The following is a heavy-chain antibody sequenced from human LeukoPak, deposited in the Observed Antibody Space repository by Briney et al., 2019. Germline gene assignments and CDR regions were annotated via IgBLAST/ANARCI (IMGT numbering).Heavy chain of an antibody. CDR2: INHSVST. Sequence: SETLSLTCAVYGGSFSGNYWSWSRQPPGKGLEWIGEINHSVSTNYNPSLKSRVTISVDTSKNQFSLKLSSVTAADTAVYYCARTAVTEDYWGQGTLVTVSS. D-gene: IGHD4-17*01. J-gene: IGHJ4*02. CDR1: GGSFSGNY. V-gene: IGHV4-34*01. CDR3: ARTAVTEDY.